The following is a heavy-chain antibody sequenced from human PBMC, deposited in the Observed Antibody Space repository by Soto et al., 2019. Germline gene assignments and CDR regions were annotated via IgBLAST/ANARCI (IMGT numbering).Heavy chain of an antibody. CDR2: INPSGGST. V-gene: IGHV1-46*03. CDR3: AIIVGATYGIDY. CDR1: GYTFTSYY. D-gene: IGHD1-26*01. J-gene: IGHJ4*02. Sequence: ASVKVSCKASGYTFTSYYMHWVRQAPGQGLEWMGIINPSGGSTSYAQKFQGRVTMTRDTSTSTVYMELSSLRSEDTAVYYCAIIVGATYGIDYWGQGTLVTVSS.